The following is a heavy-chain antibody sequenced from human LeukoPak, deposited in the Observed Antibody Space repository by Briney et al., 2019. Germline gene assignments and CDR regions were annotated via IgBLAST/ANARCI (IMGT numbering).Heavy chain of an antibody. CDR1: GFTFSSYS. CDR3: ARDRVDYYDSSGYSGFYNGMDV. J-gene: IGHJ6*02. CDR2: ISSSSSYI. Sequence: PGGSLRLSCAASGFTFSSYSMTWVRQAPGKGLEWVSSISSSSSYIYYADSVKGRFTISRDNAKNSLYLQMNSLRAEDTAVYYCARDRVDYYDSSGYSGFYNGMDVWGQGTTATVSS. D-gene: IGHD3-22*01. V-gene: IGHV3-21*01.